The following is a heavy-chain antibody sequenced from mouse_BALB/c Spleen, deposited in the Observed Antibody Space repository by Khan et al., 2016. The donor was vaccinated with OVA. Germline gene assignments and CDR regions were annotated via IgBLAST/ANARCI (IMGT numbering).Heavy chain of an antibody. CDR3: AREDAWYHFDH. V-gene: IGHV1-76*01. D-gene: IGHD1-1*02. J-gene: IGHJ2*01. Sequence: QVQLKQSGAELVRPGASVKLSCKTSGYIFTSYWIHWIKQSSGQGLEWIARIYPGSDNSYYNESVKGKATLTADKSTSTPYMQLSSLKSEDSYVYICAREDAWYHFDHWGQGTTLTVSS. CDR1: GYIFTSYW. CDR2: IYPGSDNS.